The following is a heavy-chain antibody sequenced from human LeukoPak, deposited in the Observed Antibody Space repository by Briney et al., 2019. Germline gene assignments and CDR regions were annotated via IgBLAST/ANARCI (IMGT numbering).Heavy chain of an antibody. CDR2: ISGSGGST. V-gene: IGHV3-23*01. J-gene: IGHJ4*02. D-gene: IGHD1-26*01. CDR3: PPNRGGSYGDY. Sequence: GGSLRLSCAASGFTFSSYAMSWVRQAPGKGLEWVSAISGSGGSTYYADSVKGRFTISRDNSKNTLYLQMNSLRAEDTAVYYWPPNRGGSYGDYWGQGTLATAS. CDR1: GFTFSSYA.